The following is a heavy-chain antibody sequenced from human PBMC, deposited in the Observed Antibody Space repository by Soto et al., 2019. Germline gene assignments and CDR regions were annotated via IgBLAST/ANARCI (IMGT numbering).Heavy chain of an antibody. CDR2: IYYSGST. V-gene: IGHV4-61*05. J-gene: IGHJ4*02. CDR1: GGSISSSSYY. CDR3: ARHPSY. Sequence: SETLSLTCTVSGGSISSSSYYWGWIRQPPGKGLEWIGYIYYSGSTNYNPSLKSRVTISVDTSKNQFSLKLSSVTAADTAVYYCARHPSYWGQGTLVTVSS.